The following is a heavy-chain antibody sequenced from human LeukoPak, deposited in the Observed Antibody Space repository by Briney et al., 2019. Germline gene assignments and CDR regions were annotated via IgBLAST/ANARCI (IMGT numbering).Heavy chain of an antibody. Sequence: SETLSLTCAVYGGSFSGYYWSWSRQPPGKGLEWIGEINHSGSTNYNPSLKSRVTISVDTSKNQFSLKLSSVTAADTAVYYCARGRANYYGSGSYLNFYYYYMDVWGKGTTVTVSS. CDR1: GGSFSGYY. CDR2: INHSGST. V-gene: IGHV4-34*01. CDR3: ARGRANYYGSGSYLNFYYYYMDV. J-gene: IGHJ6*03. D-gene: IGHD3-10*01.